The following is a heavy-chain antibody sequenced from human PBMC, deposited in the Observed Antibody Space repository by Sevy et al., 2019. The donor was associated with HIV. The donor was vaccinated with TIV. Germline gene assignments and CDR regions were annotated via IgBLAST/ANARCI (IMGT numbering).Heavy chain of an antibody. CDR2: MNIDGHEK. J-gene: IGHJ3*02. CDR3: GRSSVFDYDM. Sequence: GGSLRLSCEASGFTFTDYWMTWVRQAPGKGLEWVAFMNIDGHEKYYVDSVKGRFTISRENAKSLVYLQMNSLRVEDTAVYYCGRSSVFDYDMGGQGTMVTVSS. CDR1: GFTFTDYW. D-gene: IGHD5-12*01. V-gene: IGHV3-7*03.